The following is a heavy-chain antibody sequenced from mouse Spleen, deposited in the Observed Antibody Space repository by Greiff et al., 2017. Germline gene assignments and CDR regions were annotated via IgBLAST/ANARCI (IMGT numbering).Heavy chain of an antibody. V-gene: IGHV1-37*01. CDR1: GYSFTGYF. D-gene: IGHD2-3*01. Sequence: EVKLMESGPELVKPGASVKISCKASGYSFTGYFMNWVKQSHGKSLEWIGRINPYNGDTFYNQKFKGKATLTVDKSSSTAHMELLSLTSEDSAVYYCGEGGIYDGYGFDYWGQGTTLTVSS. CDR3: GEGGIYDGYGFDY. J-gene: IGHJ2*01. CDR2: INPYNGDT.